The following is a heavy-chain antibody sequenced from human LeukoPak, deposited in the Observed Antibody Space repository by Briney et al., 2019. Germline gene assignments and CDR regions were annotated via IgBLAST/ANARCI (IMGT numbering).Heavy chain of an antibody. Sequence: SETQSLTCTVSGGSISSYYWSWIRQPAGKGLEWIGRIYTSGSTNYNPSLKSRVTMSVDTSKNQFSLKLSSVTAADTAVYYCARVILGYDFWSGYYFFDYWGQGTLVTVSS. CDR2: IYTSGST. J-gene: IGHJ4*02. D-gene: IGHD3-3*01. V-gene: IGHV4-4*07. CDR1: GGSISSYY. CDR3: ARVILGYDFWSGYYFFDY.